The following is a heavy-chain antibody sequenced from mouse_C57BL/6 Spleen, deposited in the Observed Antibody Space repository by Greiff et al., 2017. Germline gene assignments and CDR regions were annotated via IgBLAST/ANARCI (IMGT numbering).Heavy chain of an antibody. CDR3: ARQRDYSNYEGFAY. J-gene: IGHJ3*01. V-gene: IGHV5-6*02. CDR2: ISSGGSYT. CDR1: GFTFSSYG. Sequence: DVKLVESGGDLVKPGGSLKLSCAASGFTFSSYGMSWVRQTPDKRLEWVATISSGGSYTYYPDSVKGRFTISRDNAKNTLYLQMSSLKSEDTAMYYCARQRDYSNYEGFAYWGQGTLVTVSA. D-gene: IGHD2-5*01.